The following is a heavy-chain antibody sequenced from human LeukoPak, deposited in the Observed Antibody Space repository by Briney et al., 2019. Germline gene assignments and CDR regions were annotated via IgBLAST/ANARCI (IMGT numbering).Heavy chain of an antibody. J-gene: IGHJ4*02. Sequence: GGSLRLSCAASGFTFSTYSMNWVRQAPGKGLEWVSSIDSRSRYTYYADSVKGRFTISRDNAKNSLYLQMNSLRAEDTAVYYCVRNDYGDYGCDYWGQGTLVTVSS. CDR2: IDSRSRYT. V-gene: IGHV3-21*01. D-gene: IGHD4-17*01. CDR1: GFTFSTYS. CDR3: VRNDYGDYGCDY.